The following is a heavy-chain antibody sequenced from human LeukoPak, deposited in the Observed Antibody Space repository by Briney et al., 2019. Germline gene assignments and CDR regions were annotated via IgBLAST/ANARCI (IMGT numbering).Heavy chain of an antibody. CDR2: ISYDGSNK. Sequence: PGGSLRLSCAASGFTFSSYAMHWVRQAPGKGLEWVAVISYDGSNKYYADSVKGRFTISRDNSKNTLYLQMGSLRAEDMAVYYCARADSFAAAPWAPGDYWGQGTLVTVSS. CDR3: ARADSFAAAPWAPGDY. V-gene: IGHV3-30*15. D-gene: IGHD2-2*01. J-gene: IGHJ4*02. CDR1: GFTFSSYA.